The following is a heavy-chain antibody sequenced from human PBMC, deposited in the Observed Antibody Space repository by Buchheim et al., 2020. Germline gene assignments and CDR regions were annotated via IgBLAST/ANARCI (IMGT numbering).Heavy chain of an antibody. CDR1: GFTFSSYS. CDR2: ISSSSSTI. V-gene: IGHV3-48*01. J-gene: IGHJ4*02. D-gene: IGHD3-3*01. CDR3: ARANYDFWSGYYSSYFDY. Sequence: EVQLVVESGGGLVQPGGSLRLSCAASGFTFSSYSMNWVRQAPGKGLEWVSYISSSSSTIYYADSVKGRFTISRDNAKNSLYLQMNSLRAEDTAVYYCARANYDFWSGYYSSYFDYWGQGTL.